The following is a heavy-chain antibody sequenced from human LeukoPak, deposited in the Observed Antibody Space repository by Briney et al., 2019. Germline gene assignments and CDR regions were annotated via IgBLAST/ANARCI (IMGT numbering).Heavy chain of an antibody. CDR1: GGSFSGYY. D-gene: IGHD3-10*01. CDR3: ARDRAGSGSYVFDY. Sequence: PSETLSLTCAVYGGSFSGYYWSWIRQPPGKGLEWIGEINHSGSTNYNPSLKSRVTISVDTSKNQFSLKLSSVTAADTAVYYCARDRAGSGSYVFDYWGQGTLVTVSS. V-gene: IGHV4-34*01. CDR2: INHSGST. J-gene: IGHJ4*02.